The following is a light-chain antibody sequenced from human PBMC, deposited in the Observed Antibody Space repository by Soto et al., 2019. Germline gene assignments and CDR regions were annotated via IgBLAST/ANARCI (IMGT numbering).Light chain of an antibody. V-gene: IGKV1-12*01. Sequence: DIQMTQSPSSVSASVGDRVTITCRASQDINTWLAWYQQKPGKAPKLLIYVASSLQSGVPSRFSGSGFGTNFTLTISSLQPEDFVTYYCQQASSFPEAFGQGTKVEIK. CDR1: QDINTW. CDR2: VAS. CDR3: QQASSFPEA. J-gene: IGKJ1*01.